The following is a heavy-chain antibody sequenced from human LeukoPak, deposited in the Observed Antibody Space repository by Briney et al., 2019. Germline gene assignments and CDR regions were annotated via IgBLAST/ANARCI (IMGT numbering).Heavy chain of an antibody. D-gene: IGHD6-19*01. CDR1: GVTFSSYS. CDR3: ARERTGYSSGWRSEYYFDY. J-gene: IGHJ4*02. V-gene: IGHV3-21*01. Sequence: GGSLRLSCSASGVTFSSYSMNWVRQAPGKGLEGVSSISSSSSYIYYADSVKGRFTISRDNAKNSLYLQMNRLRAEDTAVYYCARERTGYSSGWRSEYYFDYWGQGTLVTVSS. CDR2: ISSSSSYI.